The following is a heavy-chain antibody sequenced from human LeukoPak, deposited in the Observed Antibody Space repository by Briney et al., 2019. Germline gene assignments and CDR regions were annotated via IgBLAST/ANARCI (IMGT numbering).Heavy chain of an antibody. J-gene: IGHJ4*02. Sequence: GGSLRLSCAASGFTFSSYAMSWVRQAPGKGLEWVAHINQDGSEEHYMDSVKARFTISRDNAKNSLSLQMNSLRAEDTAVYYCVRDGGVSGYDLLDYWGQGTLVTVSS. D-gene: IGHD5-12*01. CDR2: INQDGSEE. V-gene: IGHV3-7*01. CDR3: VRDGGVSGYDLLDY. CDR1: GFTFSSYA.